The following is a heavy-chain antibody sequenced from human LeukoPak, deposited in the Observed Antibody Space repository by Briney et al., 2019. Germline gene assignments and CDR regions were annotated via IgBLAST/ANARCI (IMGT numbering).Heavy chain of an antibody. CDR3: AREIAAAGTGDFDY. D-gene: IGHD6-13*01. J-gene: IGHJ4*02. CDR1: GGSISSSSYY. V-gene: IGHV4-39*02. Sequence: PSETLSLTRTVSGGSISSSSYYWGWIRQPPGKGLEWIGSIYYSGSTYYNPSLKSRVTISVDTSKNQFSLKLSSVTAADTAVYYCAREIAAAGTGDFDYWGQGTLVTVSS. CDR2: IYYSGST.